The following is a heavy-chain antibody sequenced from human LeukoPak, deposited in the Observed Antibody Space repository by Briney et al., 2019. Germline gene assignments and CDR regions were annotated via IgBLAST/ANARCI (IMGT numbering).Heavy chain of an antibody. CDR1: GGSFSGYY. V-gene: IGHV4-34*01. J-gene: IGHJ6*03. CDR3: ARAGVRGVNYYYYYYMDV. CDR2: INHSGST. Sequence: SETLSLTCAVYGGSFSGYYWSWIRQPPGKGLEWIGEINHSGSTNCNPSLKSRVTISVDTSKNQFSLKLSSVTAADTAVYYCARAGVRGVNYYYYYYMDVWGKGTTVTVSS. D-gene: IGHD3-10*01.